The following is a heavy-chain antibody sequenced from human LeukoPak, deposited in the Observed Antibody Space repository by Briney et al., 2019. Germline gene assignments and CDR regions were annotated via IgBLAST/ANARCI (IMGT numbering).Heavy chain of an antibody. CDR3: VSPRGFSYGYFDY. CDR2: IYYSKNT. D-gene: IGHD5-18*01. Sequence: SETLSLTCTVSGGSISSSSAYWGWLRQPPGKGLEWIGSIYYSKNTYYNPSLKSQVTISADTSKNQFSLTLGSVSATDTAVYYCVSPRGFSYGYFDYWSQGTLVTVSS. V-gene: IGHV4-39*01. CDR1: GGSISSSSAY. J-gene: IGHJ4*02.